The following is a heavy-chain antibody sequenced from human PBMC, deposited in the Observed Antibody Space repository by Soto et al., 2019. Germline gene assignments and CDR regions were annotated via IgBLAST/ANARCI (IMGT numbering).Heavy chain of an antibody. CDR1: GGTFSSYA. CDR3: ARVPDYYDSSGYTDDY. CDR2: IIPIFGTA. D-gene: IGHD3-22*01. Sequence: QVQLVQSGAEVTKPGSSVKVSCKASGGTFSSYAISWVRQAPGQGLEWMGGIIPIFGTANYAQKFQGRVTITAYESTSTAYIELSSLRSEDTAVYYCARVPDYYDSSGYTDDYWGQGTLVTVSS. J-gene: IGHJ4*02. V-gene: IGHV1-69*01.